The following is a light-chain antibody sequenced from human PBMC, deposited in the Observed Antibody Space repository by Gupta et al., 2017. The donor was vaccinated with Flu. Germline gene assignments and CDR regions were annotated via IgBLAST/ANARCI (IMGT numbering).Light chain of an antibody. Sequence: SGDALPKQYAYWYQQKPGQAPVLVIYKASERPSGIPERFSGSSSGTTVTLTISGVQAEDEADYYCQSADSSGTYVFGTGTKVTVL. V-gene: IGLV3-25*03. CDR1: ALPKQY. CDR2: KAS. CDR3: QSADSSGTYV. J-gene: IGLJ1*01.